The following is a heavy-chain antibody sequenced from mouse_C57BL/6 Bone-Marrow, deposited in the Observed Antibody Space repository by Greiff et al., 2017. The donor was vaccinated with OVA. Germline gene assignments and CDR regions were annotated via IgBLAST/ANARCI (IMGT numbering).Heavy chain of an antibody. V-gene: IGHV1-74*01. J-gene: IGHJ3*01. CDR1: GYTFTSYW. D-gene: IGHD1-1*01. Sequence: VKLQQPGAELVKPGASVKVSCKASGYTFTSYWMHWVKQRPGQGLEWIGRIHPSDSDTNYNQKFKGKATLTVDKSSSTAYMQLSSLTSEDSAVYYCAISFYYYGKGFAYWGQGTLGTVSA. CDR2: IHPSDSDT. CDR3: AISFYYYGKGFAY.